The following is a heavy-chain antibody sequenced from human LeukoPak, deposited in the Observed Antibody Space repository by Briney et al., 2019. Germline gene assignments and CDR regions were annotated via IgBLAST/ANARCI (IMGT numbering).Heavy chain of an antibody. D-gene: IGHD2-8*02. J-gene: IGHJ4*02. CDR2: ISASGGNT. CDR1: GFTFNTYG. Sequence: WGTLRLSCAVSGFTFNTYGMSWVRQAPGKGLEWVSAISASGGNTYYADSVRGRFTISRDNSKSTLSLQMNSLRAEDTAIYYCATYRQVLLPFESWGQGTLVTVSS. V-gene: IGHV3-23*01. CDR3: ATYRQVLLPFES.